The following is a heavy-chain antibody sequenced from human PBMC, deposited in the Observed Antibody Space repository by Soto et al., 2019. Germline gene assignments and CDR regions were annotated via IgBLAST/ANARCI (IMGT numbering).Heavy chain of an antibody. CDR2: ISYDGSNK. V-gene: IGHV3-30*18. D-gene: IGHD4-17*01. CDR1: GFTFSSYG. CDR3: AKEGGEADYGVYYGMDV. J-gene: IGHJ6*02. Sequence: PGGSLRLSCAASGFTFSSYGMHWVRQAPGKGLEWVAVISYDGSNKYYADSVKGRFTISRDNSKNTLYLQMNSLRAEDTAVYYCAKEGGEADYGVYYGMDVWGQGTTVTVSS.